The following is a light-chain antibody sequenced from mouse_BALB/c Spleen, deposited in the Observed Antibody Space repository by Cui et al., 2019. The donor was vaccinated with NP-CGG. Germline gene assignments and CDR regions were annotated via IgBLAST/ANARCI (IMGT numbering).Light chain of an antibody. J-gene: IGLJ1*01. CDR3: ALWYSNHWV. V-gene: IGLV1*01. Sequence: QAVVTQESALTTSPGATVTLTCRSSTGAVTTSNYANWVQENPDHLFTGLIGGTNNRAPGVPARFSGSLIGDKAALTITGAQTEDEAIYFCALWYSNHWVFGGGTKLTVL. CDR1: TGAVTTSNY. CDR2: GTN.